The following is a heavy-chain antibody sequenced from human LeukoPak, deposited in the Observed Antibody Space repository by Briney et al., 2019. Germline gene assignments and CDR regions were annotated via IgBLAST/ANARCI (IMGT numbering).Heavy chain of an antibody. CDR2: INPNSGGT. J-gene: IGHJ5*02. CDR3: ARDGDEIGYSSSWPRGWFDP. V-gene: IGHV1-2*02. CDR1: GYTFTGYY. D-gene: IGHD6-13*01. Sequence: GASVKVSCKASGYTFTGYYMHWVRQAPGQGLEWMGWINPNSGGTNYAQKLQGRVTMTTDTSTSTAYMELRSLRSDDTAVYYCARDGDEIGYSSSWPRGWFDPWGQGTLVTVSS.